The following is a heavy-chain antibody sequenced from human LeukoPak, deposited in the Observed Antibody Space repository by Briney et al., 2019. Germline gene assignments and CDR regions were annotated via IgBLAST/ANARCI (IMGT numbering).Heavy chain of an antibody. J-gene: IGHJ3*02. Sequence: SVKVSCKASGFTFTSSAMQWVRQARGQRLEWIGWIVIGSGNTNYAQKFQERVTITRDMSTSTAYMELSSLRSEDTAVYYCAADFTISYYYDSSGYQGGAFDIWGQGTMVTVSS. D-gene: IGHD3-22*01. CDR3: AADFTISYYYDSSGYQGGAFDI. CDR1: GFTFTSSA. CDR2: IVIGSGNT. V-gene: IGHV1-58*02.